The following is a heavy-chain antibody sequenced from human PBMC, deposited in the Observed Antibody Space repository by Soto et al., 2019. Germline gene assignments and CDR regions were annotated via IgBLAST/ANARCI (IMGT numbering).Heavy chain of an antibody. J-gene: IGHJ4*02. CDR1: GGSFSGYY. Sequence: XETLSLTFAVYGGSFSGYYWSWIRQPPGKGLEWIGEINHSGSTNYNPSLKSRVTISVDTSKNQFSLKLSSVTAADTAVYYCARGKYSYGYDFDYWGQGTLVTVSS. CDR2: INHSGST. CDR3: ARGKYSYGYDFDY. D-gene: IGHD5-18*01. V-gene: IGHV4-34*01.